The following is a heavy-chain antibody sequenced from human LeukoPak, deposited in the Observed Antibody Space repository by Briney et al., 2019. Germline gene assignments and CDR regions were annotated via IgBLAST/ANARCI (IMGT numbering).Heavy chain of an antibody. Sequence: GGSLRLSCAASGFTFSDYYMDWVRQAPGKGLEWVGRSRDKVNNYATEYVASVKGRFTTSRDGSKNSLYLQMNSLKTEDTAVYYCARDEGGSYYYWGQGTLVTVSS. CDR2: SRDKVNNYAT. CDR1: GFTFSDYY. J-gene: IGHJ4*02. D-gene: IGHD1-26*01. V-gene: IGHV3-72*01. CDR3: ARDEGGSYYY.